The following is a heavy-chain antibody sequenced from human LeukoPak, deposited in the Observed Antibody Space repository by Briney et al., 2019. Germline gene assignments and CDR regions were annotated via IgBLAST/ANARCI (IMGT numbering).Heavy chain of an antibody. D-gene: IGHD2/OR15-2a*01. V-gene: IGHV1-24*01. CDR2: FDPEDGET. J-gene: IGHJ4*02. Sequence: GASVKVSCKVSGYTLTELSMHWVRQAPGKGLEWMGGFDPEDGETIYAQKFQGRATMTRDTSISTAYMELSRLRSDDTAVYYCARVFRRGTWSDSIGYWGQGTLVTVSS. CDR3: ARVFRRGTWSDSIGY. CDR1: GYTLTELS.